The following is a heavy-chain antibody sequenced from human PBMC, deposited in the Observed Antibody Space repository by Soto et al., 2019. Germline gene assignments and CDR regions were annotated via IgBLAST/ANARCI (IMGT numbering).Heavy chain of an antibody. CDR1: GFTFSSYE. CDR2: ISSSGSTI. D-gene: IGHD3-3*01. J-gene: IGHJ6*02. V-gene: IGHV3-48*03. CDR3: ARGSTYYDFWSGFYGMDV. Sequence: GGSLRLSCAASGFTFSSYEMNWVRQAPGKGLEWVSYISSSGSTIYYADSVKGRFTISRDNAKNSLYLQMNSLRAEDTAVYYCARGSTYYDFWSGFYGMDVWRQGTTVTVSS.